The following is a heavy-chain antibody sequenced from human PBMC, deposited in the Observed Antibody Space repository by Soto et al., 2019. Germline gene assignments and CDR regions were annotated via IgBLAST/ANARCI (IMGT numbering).Heavy chain of an antibody. CDR3: AREYSLAVVAPRY. CDR2: IPHDGGDK. V-gene: IGHV3-30*04. CDR1: GFSFSSYT. Sequence: QVQLVESGGGLVQPGRSLRLSCAASGFSFSSYTMHWVRQTPGKGLERVAVIPHDGGDKYYADSVKGRFTISRDNSKNTLYLQMNSLRREDTSVYYCAREYSLAVVAPRYWGQGSLVTVSS. D-gene: IGHD2-15*01. J-gene: IGHJ4*02.